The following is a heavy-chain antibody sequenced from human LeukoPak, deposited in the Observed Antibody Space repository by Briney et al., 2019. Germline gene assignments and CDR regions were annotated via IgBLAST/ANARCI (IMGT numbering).Heavy chain of an antibody. D-gene: IGHD7-27*01. V-gene: IGHV4-59*08. J-gene: IGHJ3*02. Sequence: SETLSLTCTVSGGSISSYYWSWIRQPPGKGLEWIGYIYYSGSTNYDPSLKSRVTITVDTSKNQFSLKLSSVTAADTAVYYCARLANWGTRHDAFDIWGQGTMVTVSS. CDR3: ARLANWGTRHDAFDI. CDR2: IYYSGST. CDR1: GGSISSYY.